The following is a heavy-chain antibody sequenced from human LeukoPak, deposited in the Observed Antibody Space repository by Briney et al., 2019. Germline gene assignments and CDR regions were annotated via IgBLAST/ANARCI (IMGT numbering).Heavy chain of an antibody. CDR2: IYYSGST. CDR3: ARYSSSWYYFDY. Sequence: PSETLSLTCTVSGGSISSSSYYWGWIRQPPGKGLVWIGSIYYSGSTYYNPSLKSRVTISVDTSKNQFSLKLSSVTAADTAVYYCARYSSSWYYFDYWGQGTLVTVSS. V-gene: IGHV4-39*07. CDR1: GGSISSSSYY. J-gene: IGHJ4*02. D-gene: IGHD6-13*01.